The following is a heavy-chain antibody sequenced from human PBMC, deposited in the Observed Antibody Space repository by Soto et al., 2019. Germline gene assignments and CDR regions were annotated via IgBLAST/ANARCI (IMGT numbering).Heavy chain of an antibody. Sequence: PSETLSLTCAVSGGSISSSNWWSWVRQPPGKGLEWIGEIYHSGSTNYNPSLKSRVTISVDKSKNQFSLKLSSVTAADTAVYYCARGPTRHYYGSGQGVTAKYYFDYWGQGILVTAPQ. CDR1: GGSISSSNW. V-gene: IGHV4-4*02. J-gene: IGHJ4*02. CDR2: IYHSGST. CDR3: ARGPTRHYYGSGQGVTAKYYFDY. D-gene: IGHD3-10*01.